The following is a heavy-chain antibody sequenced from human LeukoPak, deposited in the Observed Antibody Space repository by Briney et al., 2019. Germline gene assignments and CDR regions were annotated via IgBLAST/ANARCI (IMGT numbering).Heavy chain of an antibody. D-gene: IGHD3-22*01. CDR2: ISTSGNT. Sequence: SETLSLTCTVSGGSINVFYWSWIRQPAGKGLQWIGRISTSGNTDYNPSLKSRVTMSVDTSKNQFSLKLTSVTAADTAVYYCASDSFYDSGGYFYYWGQGTPVTVSS. V-gene: IGHV4-4*07. J-gene: IGHJ4*02. CDR3: ASDSFYDSGGYFYY. CDR1: GGSINVFY.